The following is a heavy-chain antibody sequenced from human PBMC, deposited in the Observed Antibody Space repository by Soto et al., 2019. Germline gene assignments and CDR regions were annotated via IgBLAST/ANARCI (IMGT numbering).Heavy chain of an antibody. CDR3: ARDSADIVVVVAATRDWFDP. J-gene: IGHJ5*02. D-gene: IGHD2-15*01. CDR2: ISAYNGNT. CDR1: GYTFTSYG. Sequence: QVQLVQSGAEVKKPGASVKVSCKASGYTFTSYGISWVRQAPGQGLEWMGWISAYNGNTNYAQKLQGRVTMTTDTSTSTAYMELRSLRSDDTAVYYCARDSADIVVVVAATRDWFDPWGQGTLVTVSS. V-gene: IGHV1-18*01.